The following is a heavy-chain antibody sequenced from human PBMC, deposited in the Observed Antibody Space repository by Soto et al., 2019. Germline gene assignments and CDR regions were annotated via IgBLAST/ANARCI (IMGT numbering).Heavy chain of an antibody. J-gene: IGHJ4*02. CDR2: IYWDDDK. CDR1: GFSLTSRPVG. Sequence: QITLKESGPTLVKPTEPLTLTCSFSGFSLTSRPVGVGWIRQPPGKALECLALIYWDDDKRYSPSLSSRLTITKDTTKTPVVLTMTTGSPFDTATYHCAPRRGGVDGNDEYFDFWGRGTMVAVSS. CDR3: APRRGGVDGNDEYFDF. D-gene: IGHD1-1*01. V-gene: IGHV2-5*02.